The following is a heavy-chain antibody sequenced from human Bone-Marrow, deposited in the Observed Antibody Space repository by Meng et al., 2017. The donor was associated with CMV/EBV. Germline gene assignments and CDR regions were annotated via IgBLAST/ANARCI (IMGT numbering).Heavy chain of an antibody. CDR3: ARIRDSSSPYYYYGMDV. CDR1: GFSLRTSGMC. CDR2: IDWDDDK. J-gene: IGHJ6*02. V-gene: IGHV2-70*20. Sequence: SGPTLVKPTQTLTLTCTFSGFSLRTSGMCVGWVRQPPGKALEWLALIDWDDDKYYSTSLKTRLTISKDTSKNQVVLTMTNMDPVDTATYYCARIRDSSSPYYYYGMDVWGQGTTVTVSS. D-gene: IGHD6-6*01.